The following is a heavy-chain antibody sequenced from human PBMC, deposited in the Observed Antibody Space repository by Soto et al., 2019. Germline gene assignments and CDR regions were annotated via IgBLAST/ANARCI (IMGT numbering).Heavy chain of an antibody. CDR1: GGSISSYY. D-gene: IGHD6-6*01. Sequence: QVQLQESGPGLVKPSETLSLTCTVSGGSISSYYWSWIRQPPGKGLEWIGYIYYSGSTNYNPSLKSRVTISVDTSKNQFSLKLSSVTAADTAVYYCARVEYSSASVLWYFDLWGRGTLVTVSS. J-gene: IGHJ2*01. CDR2: IYYSGST. CDR3: ARVEYSSASVLWYFDL. V-gene: IGHV4-59*01.